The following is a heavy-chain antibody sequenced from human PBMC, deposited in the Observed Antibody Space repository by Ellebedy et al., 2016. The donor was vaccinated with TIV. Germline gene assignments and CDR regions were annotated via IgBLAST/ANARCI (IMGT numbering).Heavy chain of an antibody. CDR2: IGTAGDT. Sequence: GESLKISCAASGFTFSSHDLHWVRQATGKGLEWVSAIGTAGDTSYSGSVKGRFTISRENGKNSVYLQMNSLRAEDTAVYYCARASAGLDYWGQGILVTVSS. CDR1: GFTFSSHD. CDR3: ARASAGLDY. V-gene: IGHV3-13*01. J-gene: IGHJ4*02. D-gene: IGHD6-13*01.